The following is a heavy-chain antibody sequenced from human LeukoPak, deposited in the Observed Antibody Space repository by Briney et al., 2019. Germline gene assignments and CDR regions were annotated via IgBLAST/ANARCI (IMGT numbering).Heavy chain of an antibody. J-gene: IGHJ4*02. D-gene: IGHD4-23*01. CDR2: IYSGGST. CDR3: AKDTRWFYFDY. Sequence: GGSLRLSCAASGFTVSSNYMSWVRQAPGKGLEWVSVIYSGGSTYYADSVKGRFTISRDNSKNTLYLQMNSLRAEDTAVYYCAKDTRWFYFDYWGQGTLVTVSS. V-gene: IGHV3-66*02. CDR1: GFTVSSNY.